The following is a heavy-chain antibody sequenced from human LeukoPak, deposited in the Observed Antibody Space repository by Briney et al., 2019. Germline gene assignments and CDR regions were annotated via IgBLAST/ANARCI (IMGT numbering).Heavy chain of an antibody. CDR2: IDPNSGGT. CDR1: GYAFTGYF. Sequence: ASVKVSCEASGYAFTGYFIHWVRQAPGQGPEWMGWIDPNSGGTNYAHKFQGRVTMTRDTSINTAYMELSGLRSDDTAFYYCARGPSWALDYWGQGTLVTVSS. V-gene: IGHV1-2*07. J-gene: IGHJ4*02. CDR3: ARGPSWALDY. D-gene: IGHD3-16*01.